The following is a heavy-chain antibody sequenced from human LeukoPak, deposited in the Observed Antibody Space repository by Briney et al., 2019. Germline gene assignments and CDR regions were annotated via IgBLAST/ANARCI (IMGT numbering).Heavy chain of an antibody. D-gene: IGHD2-2*01. V-gene: IGHV1-2*02. CDR1: GYTFSGYY. J-gene: IGHJ4*02. CDR3: ARGRDKTTSPAIDY. Sequence: GASVKVSCKASGYTFSGYYTHWVRQAPGQGHEWMGWISPNSGDTNYAQNFQGRVTMTRDTSISTAYMELSRLTSDDTAVYYCARGRDKTTSPAIDYWGQGTLVTVSS. CDR2: ISPNSGDT.